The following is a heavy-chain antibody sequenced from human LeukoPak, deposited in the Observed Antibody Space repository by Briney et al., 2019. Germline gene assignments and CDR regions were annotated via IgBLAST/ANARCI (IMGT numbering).Heavy chain of an antibody. Sequence: PGGSLRLSCSASGFTVSSYAIRWVHQAPGKGLEWVSAIGNRGRTYYRDSVQGRFTISRDDSKNTVHLQMNSLRADDPALYYCANESPYAVAGTTRVYYFDYWGQGGLVTVSS. CDR2: IGNRGRT. CDR1: GFTVSSYA. V-gene: IGHV3-23*01. CDR3: ANESPYAVAGTTRVYYFDY. J-gene: IGHJ4*02. D-gene: IGHD6-19*01.